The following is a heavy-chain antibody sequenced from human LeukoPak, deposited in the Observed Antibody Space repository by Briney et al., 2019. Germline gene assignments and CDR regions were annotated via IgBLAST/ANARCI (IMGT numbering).Heavy chain of an antibody. V-gene: IGHV3-7*04. CDR1: GFTFTNDF. CDR3: ARVHAERYDFWSGYYTGLIDY. J-gene: IGHJ4*02. CDR2: MKVDGSDI. Sequence: GGSLRLSCAASGFTFTNDFMTWVRQAPGKGLEWVANMKVDGSDIHYVDSVKGRFTISSDNARNSLYLQMNSLRAEDTAVYYCARVHAERYDFWSGYYTGLIDYWGQGTLVTVSS. D-gene: IGHD3-3*01.